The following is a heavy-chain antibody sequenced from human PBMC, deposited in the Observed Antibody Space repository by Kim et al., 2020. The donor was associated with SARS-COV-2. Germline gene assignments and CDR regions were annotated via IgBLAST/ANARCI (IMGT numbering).Heavy chain of an antibody. J-gene: IGHJ3*02. V-gene: IGHV4-31*03. CDR2: IYYSGST. CDR1: GGSISSGGYY. CDR3: ARESQGGSGYYPTNDAFDI. D-gene: IGHD3-22*01. Sequence: SETLSLTCTVSGGSISSGGYYWSWIRQHPGKGLEWIGYIYYSGSTYYNPSLKSRVTISVDTSKNQFSLKLSSVTAADTAVYYCARESQGGSGYYPTNDAFDIWGQGTMVTVSS.